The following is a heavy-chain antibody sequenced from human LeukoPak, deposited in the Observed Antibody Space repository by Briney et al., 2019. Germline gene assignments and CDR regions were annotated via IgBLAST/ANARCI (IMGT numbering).Heavy chain of an antibody. CDR3: HGGYAYALENHAY. Sequence: WGSLTLSCAASGFIFSNYDWSWIRQAPGKGLEWFSAISGSGATTYYAYSVRGLFTTSRDNSNKFAVLQMKSITVEARVIYYCHGGYAYALENHAYWGQETLVTVPS. CDR2: ISGSGATT. D-gene: IGHD5-12*01. CDR1: GFIFSNYD. V-gene: IGHV3-23*01. J-gene: IGHJ4*02.